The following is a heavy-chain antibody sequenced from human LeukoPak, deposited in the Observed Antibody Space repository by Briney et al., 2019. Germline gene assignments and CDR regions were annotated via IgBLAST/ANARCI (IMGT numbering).Heavy chain of an antibody. J-gene: IGHJ5*02. CDR1: GGTFSSYT. Sequence: ASVKVSCKASGGTFSSYTISWVRQAPGQGLEWMGRFIPILGIANYAQKFQGRVTITADKSTSTAYMELSSLRSEDTAVYYCARVLTAAISGWFDPWGQGTLVTVSS. V-gene: IGHV1-69*02. CDR3: ARVLTAAISGWFDP. CDR2: FIPILGIA. D-gene: IGHD2-2*02.